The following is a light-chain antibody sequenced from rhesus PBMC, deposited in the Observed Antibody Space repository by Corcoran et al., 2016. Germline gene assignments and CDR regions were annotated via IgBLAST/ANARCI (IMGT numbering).Light chain of an antibody. CDR1: ENVNIY. J-gene: IGKJ3*01. CDR3: QHSYGIPFS. V-gene: IGKV1-74*01. Sequence: DIQVTQSPSSLSASVGDRVTITCRTSENVNIYLHWYQQKPGKPPRLLIYGASTLQSGVPSRVSGSGSGTVYTFTISGLQPKDVATYYCQHSYGIPFSFGPGTQLDIK. CDR2: GAS.